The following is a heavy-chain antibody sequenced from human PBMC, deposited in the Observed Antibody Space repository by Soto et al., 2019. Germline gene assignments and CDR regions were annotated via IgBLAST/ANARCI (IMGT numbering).Heavy chain of an antibody. J-gene: IGHJ6*02. D-gene: IGHD6-13*01. CDR1: CDTISTCGYS. CDR2: TYHSGNP. CDR3: ARQGENGYSSSWFSRNTYFYGMDV. Sequence: SETLSLTCGVSCDTISTCGYSWAWIRQPPGKALEWIGHTYHSGNPYYNPSLKSRVIISVDRSKNQFSLKLSSVTAADTAVYYCARQGENGYSSSWFSRNTYFYGMDVWGQGPTVT. V-gene: IGHV4-30-2*01.